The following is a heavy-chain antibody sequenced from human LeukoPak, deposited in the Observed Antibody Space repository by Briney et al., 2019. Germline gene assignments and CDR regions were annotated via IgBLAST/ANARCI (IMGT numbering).Heavy chain of an antibody. CDR1: GFTFSSYA. V-gene: IGHV3-23*01. CDR3: AKGRRGGSGHQYYYYYMDV. J-gene: IGHJ6*03. CDR2: ISGSGGST. D-gene: IGHD2-15*01. Sequence: GGSLRLSCAASGFTFSSYAMSWVRQAPGKGLEWVSAISGSGGSTYYADSVKGRFTISRDNSKNTLYLQMNSLRAEDTAVYYCAKGRRGGSGHQYYYYYMDVWGKGTTVTVSS.